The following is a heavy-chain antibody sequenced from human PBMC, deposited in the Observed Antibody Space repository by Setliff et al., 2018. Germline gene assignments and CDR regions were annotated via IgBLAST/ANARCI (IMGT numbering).Heavy chain of an antibody. CDR2: ISGSAQTT. J-gene: IGHJ3*02. V-gene: IGHV3-23*01. Sequence: PGGSLRLSCAASGFTFSSYAITWVRQAPGKGLEWVSMISGSAQTTYYADSVKGRLTISRDNANNSLFLQMDTLRPEDTAVYYCARDNYYDSTQDAFDIWGQGTMVTVSS. D-gene: IGHD3-22*01. CDR3: ARDNYYDSTQDAFDI. CDR1: GFTFSSYA.